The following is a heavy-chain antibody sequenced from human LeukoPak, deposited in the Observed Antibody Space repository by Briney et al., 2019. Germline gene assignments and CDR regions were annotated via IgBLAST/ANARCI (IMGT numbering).Heavy chain of an antibody. J-gene: IGHJ3*02. V-gene: IGHV3-21*01. CDR3: ARYLTDAFDI. D-gene: IGHD3-9*01. CDR1: GGSISSSSYY. CDR2: ISSSSSYI. Sequence: PSETLSLTCTVSGGSISSSSYYWGWVRQAPGKGLEWVSSISSSSSYIYYADSVKGRFTISRDNAKNSLYLQMNSLRAEDTAVYYCARYLTDAFDIWGQGTMVTVSS.